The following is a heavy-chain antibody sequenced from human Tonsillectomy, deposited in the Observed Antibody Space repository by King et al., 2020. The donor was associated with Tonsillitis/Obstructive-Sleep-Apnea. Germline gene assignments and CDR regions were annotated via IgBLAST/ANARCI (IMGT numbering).Heavy chain of an antibody. CDR3: ARDTGTIDTTAFDY. V-gene: IGHV1-46*01. D-gene: IGHD1-1*01. Sequence: VQLVESGAEVKKPGASVKVSCKASGYTFTSYYLHWVRLAPGQGLEWMGIINPSGGSTSYAQKFQGRVTMTRVTSTSTVYMELSSLRSEDTAVYYCARDTGTIDTTAFDYWGQGTLVTVSS. CDR2: INPSGGST. CDR1: GYTFTSYY. J-gene: IGHJ4*02.